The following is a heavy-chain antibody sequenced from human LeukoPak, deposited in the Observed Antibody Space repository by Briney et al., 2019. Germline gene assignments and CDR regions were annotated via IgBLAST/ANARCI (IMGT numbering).Heavy chain of an antibody. CDR3: ARNLWFGESSDAFDM. D-gene: IGHD3-10*01. Sequence: ASVTVSCKASGYSFTGHYMHWVRQAPGQGIEWMGWINPKSGGTNYAQKFQGRVTMTRDTSISTAYMDMSSLRSDDTAVYYCARNLWFGESSDAFDMWGQGTMVTVSS. CDR2: INPKSGGT. J-gene: IGHJ3*02. CDR1: GYSFTGHY. V-gene: IGHV1-2*02.